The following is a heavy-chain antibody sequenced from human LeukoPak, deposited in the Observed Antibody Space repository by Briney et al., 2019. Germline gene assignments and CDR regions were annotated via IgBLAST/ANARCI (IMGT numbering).Heavy chain of an antibody. V-gene: IGHV4-34*01. Sequence: PSETLSLTCAVYGGSFSGYYWSWIRQPPGKGLEWIGEINHSGSTNYNPSLKSRVTISVDTSKNQFSLKLSSVTAADTAVYYCARVSTYYDFWSGYWPVNFDYWGQGTLVTVSS. D-gene: IGHD3-3*01. CDR1: GGSFSGYY. J-gene: IGHJ4*02. CDR3: ARVSTYYDFWSGYWPVNFDY. CDR2: INHSGST.